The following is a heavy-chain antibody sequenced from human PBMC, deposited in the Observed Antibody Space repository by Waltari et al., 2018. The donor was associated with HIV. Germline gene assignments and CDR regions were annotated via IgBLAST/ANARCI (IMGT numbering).Heavy chain of an antibody. CDR2: ISSSGSSI. CDR1: GFTFSSYE. Sequence: EVKLVESGGGLVQPGGYVRLSCAASGFTFSSYEIPWVRHATGKGLEWISYISSSGSSIYYADSVKGRFTISRDNGKKSLYLQMNILRAEDTAVYYCAKVREKQLWLRNWDFDLWGRGTLVTVSS. CDR3: AKVREKQLWLRNWDFDL. D-gene: IGHD5-18*01. J-gene: IGHJ2*01. V-gene: IGHV3-48*03.